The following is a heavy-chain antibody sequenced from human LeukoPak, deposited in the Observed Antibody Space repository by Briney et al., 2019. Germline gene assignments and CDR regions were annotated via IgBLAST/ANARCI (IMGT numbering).Heavy chain of an antibody. Sequence: GGSLRLSCAASGFTFSSYAMSWVRQAPGKGLEWVSAISGSSGSTYYADSVKGRFTISRDNSKNTLYLQMNSLRAEDTAVYYCARRTGTHVYYYYYYGMDVWGQGTTVTVSS. V-gene: IGHV3-23*01. D-gene: IGHD1-1*01. CDR2: ISGSSGST. CDR1: GFTFSSYA. CDR3: ARRTGTHVYYYYYYGMDV. J-gene: IGHJ6*02.